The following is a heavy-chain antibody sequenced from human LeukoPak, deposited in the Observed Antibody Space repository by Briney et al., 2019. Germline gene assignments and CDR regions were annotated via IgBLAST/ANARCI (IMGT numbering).Heavy chain of an antibody. J-gene: IGHJ4*02. CDR3: AEDWLSNWDCGDFDS. V-gene: IGHV3-23*01. CDR1: GFTFRSYT. Sequence: PGGSLRLSCAASGFTFRSYTRSWVRQPPGKGLEWVSGIRGVGVNTYYASTVKGRITMARDNTKNTLYLKMNSLRAKDTAVYYCAEDWLSNWDCGDFDSWGQGTLVTVSS. D-gene: IGHD7-27*01. CDR2: IRGVGVNT.